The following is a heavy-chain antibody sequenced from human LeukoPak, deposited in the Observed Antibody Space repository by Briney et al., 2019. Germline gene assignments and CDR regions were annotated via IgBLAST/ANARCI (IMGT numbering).Heavy chain of an antibody. Sequence: GESLKISCKGSGYSFTSYWIGWVRQMPGKGLEWMGIIYPGDSDTRYSPSFQSQVTISADKSISTAYLQWSSLKASDTAMYYCARTPYSGYCSGGSCHYDYWGQGTLVTVSS. D-gene: IGHD2-15*01. CDR3: ARTPYSGYCSGGSCHYDY. V-gene: IGHV5-51*01. CDR2: IYPGDSDT. J-gene: IGHJ4*02. CDR1: GYSFTSYW.